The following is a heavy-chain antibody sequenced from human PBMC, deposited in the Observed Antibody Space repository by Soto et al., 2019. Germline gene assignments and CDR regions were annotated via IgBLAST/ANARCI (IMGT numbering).Heavy chain of an antibody. CDR3: AKDHRRLGYCSCGSCYVDY. D-gene: IGHD2-15*01. CDR2: ISGSGGST. J-gene: IGHJ4*02. CDR1: GFTFSSYA. V-gene: IGHV3-23*01. Sequence: EVQLLESGGGLVQPGGSLRLSCAASGFTFSSYAMSWVRQAPGKGLEWVSAISGSGGSTYYADSVKGRFTISRDNSKNTLNLQMNSLRAEDTAVYYCAKDHRRLGYCSCGSCYVDYWGQGTLVTVSS.